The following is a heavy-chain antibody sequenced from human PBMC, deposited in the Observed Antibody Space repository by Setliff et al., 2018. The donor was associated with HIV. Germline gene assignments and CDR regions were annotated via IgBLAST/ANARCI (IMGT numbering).Heavy chain of an antibody. CDR2: ITRSSSHI. CDR1: GFTFSDYS. CDR3: ARAGILEWLFGRAQCFDY. D-gene: IGHD3-3*01. J-gene: IGHJ4*02. Sequence: GGSLRLSCAASGFTFSDYSMHWVRQAPGKGLEWVSSITRSSSHIYYADSVKGRFTISRDNAKNSLYLQMNSLRAEDTAVYYCARAGILEWLFGRAQCFDYWGQGTLVTVSS. V-gene: IGHV3-21*01.